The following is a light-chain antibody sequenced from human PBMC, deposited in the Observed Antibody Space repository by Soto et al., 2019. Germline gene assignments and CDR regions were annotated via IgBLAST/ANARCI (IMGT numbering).Light chain of an antibody. V-gene: IGKV3-20*01. J-gene: IGKJ1*01. CDR1: QSVSSSY. CDR2: GAS. CDR3: QQSKT. Sequence: EIVMTQSPATLSVSPGERATLSCRASQSVSSSYLAWYQQKPGQAPRLLIYGASSRATGIPDRFSGSGSGTDFTLTISRQEPEDFAVYYCQQSKTFGRGTKVDIK.